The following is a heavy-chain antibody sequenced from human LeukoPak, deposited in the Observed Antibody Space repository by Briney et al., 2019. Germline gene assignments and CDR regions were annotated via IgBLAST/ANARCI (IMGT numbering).Heavy chain of an antibody. CDR3: AHSSGWYPPDC. V-gene: IGHV4-4*07. J-gene: IGHJ4*02. D-gene: IGHD6-19*01. CDR2: IYTSGST. Sequence: PSETLSLTCTVSGGSISSYYWSWIRQPAGKGLEWIGRIYTSGSTNYNPSLKSRVTMSVDTSKNQFSLRLNSVTAADTAVYYCAHSSGWYPPDCWGQGTLVTVSS. CDR1: GGSISSYY.